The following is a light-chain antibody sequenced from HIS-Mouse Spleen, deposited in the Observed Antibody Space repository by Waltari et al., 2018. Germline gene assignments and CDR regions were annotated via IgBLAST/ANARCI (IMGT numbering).Light chain of an antibody. CDR3: QAWDSSTAV. V-gene: IGLV3-1*01. CDR2: QDS. J-gene: IGLJ2*01. Sequence: SYELTQPPSVSVSPGKTARTHCPGGQLGRRCACGYAQKPGQSPVLVSYQDSKRPSGIPERFSGSNAGNTATLTISGTQAMEEADYYCQAWDSSTAVFGGGTKLTVL. CDR1: QLGRRC.